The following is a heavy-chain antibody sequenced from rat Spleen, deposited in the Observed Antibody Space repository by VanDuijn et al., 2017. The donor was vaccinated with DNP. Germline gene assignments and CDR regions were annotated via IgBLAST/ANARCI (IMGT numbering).Heavy chain of an antibody. Sequence: EVQLQESGPGLVKPSQSLSLTCSVTAYSITTNYWGWIRKFPGNKMEYIGHISYSGGTHYNPSLKSRISITRDTSKNQFFLQLNSVTTEDTATYYCARWGNYFDYWGQGVMVTVSS. V-gene: IGHV3-1*01. CDR3: ARWGNYFDY. J-gene: IGHJ2*01. CDR2: ISYSGGT. CDR1: AYSITTNY.